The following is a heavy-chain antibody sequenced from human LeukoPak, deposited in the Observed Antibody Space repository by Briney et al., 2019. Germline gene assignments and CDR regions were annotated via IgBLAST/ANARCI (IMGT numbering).Heavy chain of an antibody. Sequence: SETLSLTCNVSGGSISSGAYYWSWIRQPPGKGLEWIGYIYHSGSTYYNPSLKSRVTISIDRSKNQFSLKLSSVTAADTAVYYCAREALTGENGMDVWGQGTTVTVS. CDR2: IYHSGST. D-gene: IGHD7-27*01. CDR3: AREALTGENGMDV. V-gene: IGHV4-30-2*01. CDR1: GGSISSGAYY. J-gene: IGHJ6*02.